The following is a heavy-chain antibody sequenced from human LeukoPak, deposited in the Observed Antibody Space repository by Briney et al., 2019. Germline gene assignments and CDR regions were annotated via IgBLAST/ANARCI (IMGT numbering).Heavy chain of an antibody. Sequence: GESLQISCQGSGYSLTRYCIGCVRHMPRQGLEWMGSIYSGDSDTKYSPDFQGQVTTSAQKSISTSYLQWSSLKASDTAMYYCARPSSGWLAGAFDIWGQGTMVTVSS. V-gene: IGHV5-51*01. D-gene: IGHD6-19*01. CDR3: ARPSSGWLAGAFDI. CDR1: GYSLTRYC. J-gene: IGHJ3*02. CDR2: IYSGDSDT.